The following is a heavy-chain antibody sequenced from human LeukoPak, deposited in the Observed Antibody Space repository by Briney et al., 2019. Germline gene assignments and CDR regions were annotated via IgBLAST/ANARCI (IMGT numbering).Heavy chain of an antibody. CDR3: ARADWTYYDFWSGYDY. D-gene: IGHD3-3*01. J-gene: IGHJ4*02. CDR2: IYYSGST. V-gene: IGHV4-59*01. Sequence: SETLSLTCTVSGGSISSYYWSWIRQPPGKGLEWIGYIYYSGSTNYNPSLKSRVTISVDTSKNQFSLKLSSVTAADTAVYYCARADWTYYDFWSGYDYWGQGTLVTVSS. CDR1: GGSISSYY.